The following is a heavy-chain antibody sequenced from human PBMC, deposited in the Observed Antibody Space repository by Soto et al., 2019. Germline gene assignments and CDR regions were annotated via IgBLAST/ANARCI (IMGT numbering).Heavy chain of an antibody. D-gene: IGHD2-15*01. CDR3: ARVDCSGGSCYSGAFDI. V-gene: IGHV3-33*01. Sequence: GGSLRLSCAASGFTFSSYGMHWVRQAPGKGLEWVAVIWYDGSNKYYADSVKGRFTISRDNSKNTLYLQMNSLRAEDTAVYYCARVDCSGGSCYSGAFDIWGQGTMVTVSS. J-gene: IGHJ3*02. CDR2: IWYDGSNK. CDR1: GFTFSSYG.